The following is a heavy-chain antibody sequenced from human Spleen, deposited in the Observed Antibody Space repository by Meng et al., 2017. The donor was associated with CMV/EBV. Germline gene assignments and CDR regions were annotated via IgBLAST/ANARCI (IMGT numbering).Heavy chain of an antibody. V-gene: IGHV1-18*01. D-gene: IGHD5-24*01. Sequence: KASGYNFITYGFNWVRQATGQGLEWMGWNSSYNGNTNYAKKFQGRVTMTTDTSTSTAYMELRSLRSDDTAVYYCARGIRDGYKHYFDYWGQGSLVTVSS. CDR3: ARGIRDGYKHYFDY. CDR2: NSSYNGNT. J-gene: IGHJ4*02. CDR1: GYNFITYG.